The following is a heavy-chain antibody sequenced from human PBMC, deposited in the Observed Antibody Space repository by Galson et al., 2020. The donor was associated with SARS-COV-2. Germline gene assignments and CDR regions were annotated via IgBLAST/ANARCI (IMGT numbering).Heavy chain of an antibody. CDR2: IDRDGST. J-gene: IGHJ5*02. D-gene: IGHD6-13*01. CDR1: GFTVSGKS. Sequence: PGGSPRLPRAASGFTVSGKSFSLVRQGPGKGLEWASLIDRDGSTFYADSVKGRFTISRDYSRNTLYLQMDSLTDDDTAVYFCAKMGSSWYTVYWFDPLGRGTLVAVSS. V-gene: IGHV3-53*01. CDR3: AKMGSSWYTVYWFDP.